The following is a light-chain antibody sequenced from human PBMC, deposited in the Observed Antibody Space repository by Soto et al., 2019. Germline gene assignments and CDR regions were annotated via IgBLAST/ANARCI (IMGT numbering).Light chain of an antibody. CDR3: QQHSHWPPWT. V-gene: IGKV3-11*01. J-gene: IGKJ1*01. CDR2: GAS. Sequence: EVVLTQSPATLSLSPEERATLSCRDSQNVRTFLDWYQHKPGQAPRLLIYGASNRATGIPARFSGSGSGTDFTLTISSLEPEDFAVYYCQQHSHWPPWTFGQGTRVEIQ. CDR1: QNVRTF.